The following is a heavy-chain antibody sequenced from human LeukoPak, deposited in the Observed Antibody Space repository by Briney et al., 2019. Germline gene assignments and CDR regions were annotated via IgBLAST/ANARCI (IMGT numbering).Heavy chain of an antibody. CDR2: IIPIFGTA. J-gene: IGHJ3*02. Sequence: ASVKVSCKASGGTFSSYAISWVRQAPGQGLEWMGGIIPIFGTANYAQKFQGRVTITADESTSTAYMELSSLRSEDTAVYYCARGLGRYFDSNNDAFDIRGQGTMVTVSS. D-gene: IGHD3-9*01. CDR3: ARGLGRYFDSNNDAFDI. V-gene: IGHV1-69*13. CDR1: GGTFSSYA.